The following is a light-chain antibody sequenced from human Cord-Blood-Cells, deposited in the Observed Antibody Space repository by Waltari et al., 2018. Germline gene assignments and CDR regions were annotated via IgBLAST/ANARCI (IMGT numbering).Light chain of an antibody. CDR2: AAS. CDR3: QQANSFPVT. V-gene: IGKV1-12*01. CDR1: QGIISW. J-gene: IGKJ2*01. Sequence: DIQMTPSPSSVSASAGERVTTTCRASQGIISWLAWYQQKPGKAPKLLIYAASSLQSGVPSRFSGSGSGTDFTLTISSLQPEDFATYYCQQANSFPVTFGQGTKLEIK.